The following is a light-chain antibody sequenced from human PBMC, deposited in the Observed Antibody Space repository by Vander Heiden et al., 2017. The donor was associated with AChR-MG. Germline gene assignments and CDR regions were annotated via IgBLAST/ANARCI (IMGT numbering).Light chain of an antibody. V-gene: IGKV3-15*01. CDR3: QQYRNWPPHS. J-gene: IGKJ2*03. CDR2: GAS. Sequence: EIVLTQSPATLSLSPGERATLSCRARESVSNSLAWLQQRPGQAPRLLIYGASTRATDIPARFSGSGSGTEFTLTISSLQSEDCAVYYCQQYRNWPPHSFGPGTKVEIK. CDR1: ESVSNS.